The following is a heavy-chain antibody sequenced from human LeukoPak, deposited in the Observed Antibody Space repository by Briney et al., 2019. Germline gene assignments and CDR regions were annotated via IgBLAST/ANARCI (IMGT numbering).Heavy chain of an antibody. CDR1: GGSFSGYY. CDR2: INHSGST. Sequence: PSETLSLTCAVYGGSFSGYYWSWIRQPPGKGLEWIGEINHSGSTNYNPSLKSRVTISVDTSKNQFSLKLSSVTAADTAVYYCAGGISLRVRYSKHGMDVWGKGTTVTVSS. J-gene: IGHJ6*04. V-gene: IGHV4-34*01. CDR3: AGGISLRVRYSKHGMDV. D-gene: IGHD5-12*01.